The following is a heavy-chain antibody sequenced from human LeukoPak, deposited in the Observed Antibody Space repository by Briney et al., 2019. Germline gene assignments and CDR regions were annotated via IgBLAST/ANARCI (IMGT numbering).Heavy chain of an antibody. Sequence: GGSLRLSCAASGFTFSDYAMHWVRQAPGKGLECVAFISYDGSNKYYVDSVKGRFTISRDDSKNTLYLQMNSLRAEDTAVYYCARERTGYYMAVWGKGTTVTISS. J-gene: IGHJ6*03. D-gene: IGHD1-14*01. CDR1: GFTFSDYA. V-gene: IGHV3-30*02. CDR2: ISYDGSNK. CDR3: ARERTGYYMAV.